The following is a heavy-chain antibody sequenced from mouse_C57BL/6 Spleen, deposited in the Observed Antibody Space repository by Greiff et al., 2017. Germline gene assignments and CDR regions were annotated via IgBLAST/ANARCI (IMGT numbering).Heavy chain of an antibody. J-gene: IGHJ3*01. Sequence: QVQLKQPGAELVMPGASVKLSCKASGYTFTSYWMHWVKQRPGQGLEWIGEIDPSDSYTNYNQKFKGKSTLTVDKSSSTAYMQLSSLTSEDSAVYYCARMGLFAYWGQGTLVTVSA. CDR3: ARMGLFAY. CDR1: GYTFTSYW. CDR2: IDPSDSYT. V-gene: IGHV1-69*01. D-gene: IGHD4-1*01.